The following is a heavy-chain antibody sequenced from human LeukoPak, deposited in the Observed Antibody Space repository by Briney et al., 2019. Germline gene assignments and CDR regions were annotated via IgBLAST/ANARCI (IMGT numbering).Heavy chain of an antibody. D-gene: IGHD5-24*01. Sequence: QPGGSLRLSCAASGFTLSSYAMSWVRQAPGKGLEWVSAISGSGGSTYYADSVKGRFTISRDNSKNTLYLQMNSLRAEDTAVYYCAKDRQNMDGYNYYWGQGTLVTVSS. CDR1: GFTLSSYA. CDR2: ISGSGGST. CDR3: AKDRQNMDGYNYY. V-gene: IGHV3-23*01. J-gene: IGHJ4*03.